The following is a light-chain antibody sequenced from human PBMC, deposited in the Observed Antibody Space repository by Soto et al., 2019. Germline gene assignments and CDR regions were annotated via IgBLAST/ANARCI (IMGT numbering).Light chain of an antibody. CDR1: RSVLYKSNNKNH. J-gene: IGKJ1*01. V-gene: IGKV4-1*01. CDR2: WAS. Sequence: DIVMTQSPDSLAVSLGERATMNCKCSRSVLYKSNNKNHLAWYQQKPGQPPQLIIYWASTRESGVPERFSGSGSGTDFTLTISSLEAEDVAFYWCQQYGNSPQTFGQGTKVDIK. CDR3: QQYGNSPQT.